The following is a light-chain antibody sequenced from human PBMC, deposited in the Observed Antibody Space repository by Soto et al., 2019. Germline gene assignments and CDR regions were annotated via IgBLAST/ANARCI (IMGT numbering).Light chain of an antibody. CDR2: RND. J-gene: IGLJ1*01. CDR3: AAWDDTVRSYV. Sequence: QPVLTQSSSVSGTPGQGVTISCSGSISNIGNNDVYWFQQLPGTAPKVLSNRNDQRPSGVPDRFSGSKSVTSASLAISGLRSEDEADYYCAAWDDTVRSYVFGTGTKLTVL. CDR1: ISNIGNND. V-gene: IGLV1-47*01.